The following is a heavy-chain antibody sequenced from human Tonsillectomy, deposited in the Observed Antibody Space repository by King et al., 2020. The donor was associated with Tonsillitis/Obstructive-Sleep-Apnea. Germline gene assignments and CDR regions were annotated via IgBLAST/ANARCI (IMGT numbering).Heavy chain of an antibody. V-gene: IGHV3-23*04. D-gene: IGHD3-22*01. CDR3: AKDSDSSGYYPSNYYCMDV. J-gene: IGHJ6*03. CDR1: GFTFSIYA. Sequence: VQLVESGGGLVQPGGSLRLSCAASGFTFSIYAMTWVRQARGKGLEWVSLISGSGGSTYYADSVKGRFTVSRDNSKNTLYLQMNSLRAEDTAVYYCAKDSDSSGYYPSNYYCMDVWGKGTTFTVSS. CDR2: ISGSGGST.